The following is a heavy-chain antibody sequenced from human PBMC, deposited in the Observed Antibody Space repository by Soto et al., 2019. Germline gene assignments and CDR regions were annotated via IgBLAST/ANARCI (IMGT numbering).Heavy chain of an antibody. CDR3: AREIGGAFDI. J-gene: IGHJ3*02. CDR1: GGSISSGGYS. V-gene: IGHV4-30-2*01. D-gene: IGHD3-16*01. Sequence: QLQLQESGSGLVKPSQTLSLTCAVSGGSISSGGYSWSWIRQPPGKGLEWIGYIYHSGSTYYSPSLKSRVTISVDRSKNQCSLKLSSVTDADTAVYYCAREIGGAFDIWGQGTMVTVSS. CDR2: IYHSGST.